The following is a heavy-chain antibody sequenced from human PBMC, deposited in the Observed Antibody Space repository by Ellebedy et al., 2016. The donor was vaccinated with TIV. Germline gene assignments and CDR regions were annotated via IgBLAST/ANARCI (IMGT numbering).Heavy chain of an antibody. J-gene: IGHJ4*02. Sequence: GESLKISCAASGFTLNNYWMHWVRQAPGKGLVWVSRVHKDGSGANYADSVKGRFTISRDNARNALYLQMDSLRAEDTAVYYCVRDSERYSFDYWGQGTLVTVSS. CDR3: VRDSERYSFDY. D-gene: IGHD1-26*01. CDR1: GFTLNNYW. V-gene: IGHV3-74*01. CDR2: VHKDGSGA.